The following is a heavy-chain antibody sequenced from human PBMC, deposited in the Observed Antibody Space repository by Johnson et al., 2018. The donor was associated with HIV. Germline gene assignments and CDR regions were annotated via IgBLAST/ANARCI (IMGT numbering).Heavy chain of an antibody. CDR3: ARSVSPETYYYAFDI. CDR1: GFTVSSNY. V-gene: IGHV3-53*01. D-gene: IGHD3-10*01. Sequence: VQLLESGGGLIQPGGSLRLSCAASGFTVSSNYMSWVRQAPGKGLEWVSVIYSGGSTYYADSVKGRFTISRDNSKNTLYLQMNSLRAEDTAVYYCARSVSPETYYYAFDIWGQGTMVTVSS. CDR2: IYSGGST. J-gene: IGHJ3*02.